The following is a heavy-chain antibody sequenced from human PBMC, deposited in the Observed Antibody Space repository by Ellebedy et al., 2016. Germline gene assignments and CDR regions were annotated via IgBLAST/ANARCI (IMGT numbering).Heavy chain of an antibody. CDR2: ISAYNGNT. CDR3: ARDRFTYYYGSGSLEY. V-gene: IGHV1-18*01. J-gene: IGHJ4*02. Sequence: ASVKVSCXASGYTFTSYGISWVRQAPGQGLEWMGWISAYNGNTNYAQKLQGRVTMTTDTSTSTAYMELRSLRSDDTAVYYCARDRFTYYYGSGSLEYWGQGTLVTVSS. D-gene: IGHD3-10*01. CDR1: GYTFTSYG.